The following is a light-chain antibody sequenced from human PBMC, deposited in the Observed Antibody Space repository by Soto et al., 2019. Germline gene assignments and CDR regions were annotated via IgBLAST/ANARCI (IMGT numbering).Light chain of an antibody. CDR2: DAF. Sequence: EVVLTQSPGTLSLSPGEIATLSCRASQNVGTFLTWYQQKPGQAPRLLIYDAFTRSTGIPARFSGSGSGTEFTLTISSLQPDDFATYYCQQYNSYRKFGQGTKVDIK. CDR1: QNVGTF. V-gene: IGKV3D-15*01. J-gene: IGKJ1*01. CDR3: QQYNSYRK.